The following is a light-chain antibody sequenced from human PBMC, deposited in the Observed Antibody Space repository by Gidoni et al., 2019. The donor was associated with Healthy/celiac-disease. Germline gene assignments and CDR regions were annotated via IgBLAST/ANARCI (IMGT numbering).Light chain of an antibody. CDR1: SSDVGGYNY. CDR3: SSYTSSSTLV. J-gene: IGLJ1*01. Sequence: APTRPASAAGSAGPSITICCTGTSSDVGGYNYVSWYQQHPGKPPKLMIYDVSNRPSGVSNRFSGSKSGNTASLTISGLQAEDEADYYCSSYTSSSTLVFGTGTKVTVL. V-gene: IGLV2-14*01. CDR2: DVS.